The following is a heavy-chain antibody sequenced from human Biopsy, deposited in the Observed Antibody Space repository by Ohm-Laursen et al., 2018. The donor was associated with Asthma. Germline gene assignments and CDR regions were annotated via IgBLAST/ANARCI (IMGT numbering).Heavy chain of an antibody. D-gene: IGHD5-24*01. V-gene: IGHV4-30-2*01. CDR3: ARVKDGYNFDY. J-gene: IGHJ4*02. Sequence: TLSLTCSASGGSISSGGYSWSWIRQPPGKGLEWIGYIYHSGSTYYNPSLKSRVTISVDRSKNQFSLKLSSVTAADTAVYYCARVKDGYNFDYWGQGTLVTVSS. CDR2: IYHSGST. CDR1: GGSISSGGYS.